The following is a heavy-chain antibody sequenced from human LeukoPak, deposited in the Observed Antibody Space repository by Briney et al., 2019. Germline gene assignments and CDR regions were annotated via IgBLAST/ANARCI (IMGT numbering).Heavy chain of an antibody. CDR3: ATSIAVSAYYFDY. V-gene: IGHV1-69*13. D-gene: IGHD6-19*01. CDR2: IIPIFGTA. Sequence: SVKVSCKASGGTFISYAISWVRQAPGQGLEWMGGIIPIFGTANYAQKFQGRVTITADESTSTAYMELSSLRSEDTAVYYCATSIAVSAYYFDYWGQGTLVTVSS. J-gene: IGHJ4*02. CDR1: GGTFISYA.